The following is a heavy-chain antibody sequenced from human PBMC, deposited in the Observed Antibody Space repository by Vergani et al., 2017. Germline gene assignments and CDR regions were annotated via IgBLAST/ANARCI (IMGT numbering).Heavy chain of an antibody. Sequence: QVQLQQWGAGLLKPSETLSLTCAVYGGSFSSYYWSWIRQPPGKGLEWIGYIYYSGSTNYNPSLKSRVTISVDTSKNQFSLKLSSVTAADTAVYYCARTYYDILTGYYYFDYWGQGTLVTVSS. CDR3: ARTYYDILTGYYYFDY. J-gene: IGHJ4*02. CDR2: IYYSGST. CDR1: GGSFSSYY. V-gene: IGHV4-34*11. D-gene: IGHD3-9*01.